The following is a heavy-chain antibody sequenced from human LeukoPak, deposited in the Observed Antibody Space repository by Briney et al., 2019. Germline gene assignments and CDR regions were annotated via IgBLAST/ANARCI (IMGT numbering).Heavy chain of an antibody. CDR1: GGTFSNYA. V-gene: IGHV1-69*13. CDR2: SIPIFGTA. J-gene: IGHJ5*02. Sequence: GASVKVSCKASGGTFSNYAISWVRQAPGQGQEWMGGSIPIFGTANYAQKFQGRVTITADESTSTAYMQLSSLRSEDTAVYYCARGLYLRARGYGDYFNWFDPWGQGTLVTVSS. CDR3: ARGLYLRARGYGDYFNWFDP. D-gene: IGHD4-17*01.